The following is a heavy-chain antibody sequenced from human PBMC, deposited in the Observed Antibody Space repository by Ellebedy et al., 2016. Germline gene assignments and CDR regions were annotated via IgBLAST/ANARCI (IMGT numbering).Heavy chain of an antibody. J-gene: IGHJ6*02. V-gene: IGHV4-31*03. CDR3: ARDRVPAALFHYYYYGMDV. CDR2: IYYSGST. Sequence: SETLSLTCTVSGGSISSGGYYWSWIRQHPGKGLEWIGYIYYSGSTYYNPSLKSRVTISVDTSKNQFSLKLSSVTAADTAVYYCARDRVPAALFHYYYYGMDVWGQGTTVTVSS. D-gene: IGHD2-2*01. CDR1: GGSISSGGYY.